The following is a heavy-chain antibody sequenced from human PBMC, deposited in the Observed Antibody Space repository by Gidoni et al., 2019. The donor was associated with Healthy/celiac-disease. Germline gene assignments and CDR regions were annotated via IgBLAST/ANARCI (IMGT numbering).Heavy chain of an antibody. Sequence: QVQLVQSGAEVKKPGSSVKVSCKASGGTFSSYAISWVRQAPGQGLEWMGRIIPILGIANYEQKFQGRVTITAEKSTSTAYMELSSLRSEDTAVYYCARGEKEDIVVGEGDIWGQGTMVTVSS. D-gene: IGHD2-2*01. J-gene: IGHJ3*02. V-gene: IGHV1-69*04. CDR2: IIPILGIA. CDR1: GGTFSSYA. CDR3: ARGEKEDIVVGEGDI.